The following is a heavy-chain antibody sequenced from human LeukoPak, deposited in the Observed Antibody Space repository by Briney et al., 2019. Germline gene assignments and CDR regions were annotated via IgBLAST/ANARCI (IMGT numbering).Heavy chain of an antibody. CDR3: ARMGSNYYDSSGYRPLDY. J-gene: IGHJ4*02. V-gene: IGHV3-21*01. D-gene: IGHD3-22*01. Sequence: PGGSLRLSCAASGFTFSSYSMNWVRQAPGKGLEWVSSISSSSSYIYYADSVKGRFTISRDNAKSSLYLQMNSLRAEDTAVYYCARMGSNYYDSSGYRPLDYWGQGTLVSVSS. CDR1: GFTFSSYS. CDR2: ISSSSSYI.